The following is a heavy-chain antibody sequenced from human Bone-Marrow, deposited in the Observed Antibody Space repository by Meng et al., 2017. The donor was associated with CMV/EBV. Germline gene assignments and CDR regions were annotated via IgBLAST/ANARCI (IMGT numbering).Heavy chain of an antibody. Sequence: GESLKISCAASGFIFSSYSMHWVRQAPGKGLEWVAFIRYDGSNKYYADSVKGRFTISRDNSKNTLYLQMNSLRAEDTAVYYCARDPYYDFWSGYYAPDYWGQGTLVTVSS. CDR2: IRYDGSNK. V-gene: IGHV3-30*02. CDR3: ARDPYYDFWSGYYAPDY. CDR1: GFIFSSYS. J-gene: IGHJ4*02. D-gene: IGHD3-3*01.